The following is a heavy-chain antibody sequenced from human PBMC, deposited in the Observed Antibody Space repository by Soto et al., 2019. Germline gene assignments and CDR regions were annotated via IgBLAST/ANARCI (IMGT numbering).Heavy chain of an antibody. J-gene: IGHJ6*02. V-gene: IGHV1-69*01. CDR3: ARTPDRARVPNYGMDV. CDR2: IIPIFGTA. Sequence: QVQLVQSGAEVKKPGSSVKVSCKASGGTFSSYAISWVRQAPGQGLEWMGGIIPIFGTANYAQKFQGRVSITADESTSTAYMELSSLRSEDTAVYYCARTPDRARVPNYGMDVWGQGTTVTVSS. CDR1: GGTFSSYA.